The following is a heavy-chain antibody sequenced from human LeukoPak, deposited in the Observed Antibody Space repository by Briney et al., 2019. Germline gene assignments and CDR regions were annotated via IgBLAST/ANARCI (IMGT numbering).Heavy chain of an antibody. J-gene: IGHJ6*03. CDR3: AKGPSITMIRGGQRYYYMDV. CDR2: INPSGGST. V-gene: IGHV1-46*01. Sequence: ASVKVSCKASGYTFTSYGISWVRQAPGQGLEWMGLINPSGGSTNYAQKFQGRVTMTRDTSTSTVYMELSSLRSEDTAVYYCAKGPSITMIRGGQRYYYMDVWGKGTTVTISS. CDR1: GYTFTSYG. D-gene: IGHD3-10*01.